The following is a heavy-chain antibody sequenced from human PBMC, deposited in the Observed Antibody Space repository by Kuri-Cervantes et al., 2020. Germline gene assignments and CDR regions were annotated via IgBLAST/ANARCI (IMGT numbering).Heavy chain of an antibody. V-gene: IGHV2-70*16. Sequence: QTLSLTCAVYGGSFSGYYWSWIRQPPGKALEWLARIDWDDNKFYSTSLKARLTISKDTSKNQVVLTMINMDPVDTGTYYCARIGPPVDCWGQGTLVTVSS. CDR1: GGSFSGYY. CDR2: IDWDDNK. CDR3: ARIGPPVDC. J-gene: IGHJ4*02.